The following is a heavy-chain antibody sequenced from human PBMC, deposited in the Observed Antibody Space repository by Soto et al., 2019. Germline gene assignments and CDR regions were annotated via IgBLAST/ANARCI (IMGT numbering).Heavy chain of an antibody. D-gene: IGHD3-22*01. J-gene: IGHJ4*02. CDR2: IHHSGTT. CDR1: GVSLSSRYL. Sequence: QGQVEELGPGLVKPLGALALTFPFPGVSLSSRYLLTLGRQFPGKGLEWIGEIHHSGTTNYNPSLKNRLTISVDKSKNQFSLKLNSVTAADTGLYYCGRDVDNYYDSSPTGQFDFWGQGTLVTVSS. V-gene: IGHV4-4*02. CDR3: GRDVDNYYDSSPTGQFDF.